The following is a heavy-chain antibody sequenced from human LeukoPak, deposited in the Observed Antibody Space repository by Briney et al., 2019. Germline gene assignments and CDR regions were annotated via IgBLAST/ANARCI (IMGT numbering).Heavy chain of an antibody. CDR2: INPNSGGT. D-gene: IGHD3-22*01. CDR3: AVHYYDSSGYYYFDY. Sequence: ASVKVSCKASGYTFTGYYMHWVRQAPGQGLEWMGWINPNSGGTNYAQKFQGRVTMTRDTSISTAYMELSRLRSDDTAVYYCAVHYYDSSGYYYFDYWGQGTLVTVSS. CDR1: GYTFTGYY. J-gene: IGHJ4*02. V-gene: IGHV1-2*02.